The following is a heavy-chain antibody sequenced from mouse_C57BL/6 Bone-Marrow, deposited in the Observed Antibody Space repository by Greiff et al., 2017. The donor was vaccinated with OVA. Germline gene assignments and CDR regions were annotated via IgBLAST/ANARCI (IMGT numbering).Heavy chain of an antibody. J-gene: IGHJ2*01. CDR1: GYAFTNYL. CDR2: FNPGSGGT. CDR3: ARAHDYYGSSFDY. D-gene: IGHD1-1*01. V-gene: IGHV1-54*01. Sequence: QVHVKQSGAELVRPGTSVMVSCTASGYAFTNYLIEWVKQRPAQGLEWIRVFNPGSGGTNYNATFKGTATLTADTSSSTAYMQLSSLTSEDSAVYLCARAHDYYGSSFDYWGQGTTLTVSS.